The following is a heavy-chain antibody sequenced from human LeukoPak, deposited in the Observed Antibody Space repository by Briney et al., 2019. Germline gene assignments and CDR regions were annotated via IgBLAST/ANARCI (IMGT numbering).Heavy chain of an antibody. CDR3: AREKPYYDFWSGYPDY. V-gene: IGHV4-61*02. CDR1: GGSISSGSYY. D-gene: IGHD3-3*01. CDR2: IYTSGST. Sequence: SETLSLTCTVSGGSISSGSYYWSWIRQPAGKGLECIGRIYTSGSTNYNPSLKSRVTISVDMSKNQFSLKLSSVTAADTAVYYCAREKPYYDFWSGYPDYWGQGTLVTVSS. J-gene: IGHJ4*02.